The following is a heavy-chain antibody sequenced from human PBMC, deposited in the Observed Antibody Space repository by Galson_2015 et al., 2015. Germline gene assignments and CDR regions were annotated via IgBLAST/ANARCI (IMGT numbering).Heavy chain of an antibody. D-gene: IGHD6-13*01. CDR1: GFTFDDYA. V-gene: IGHV3-9*01. J-gene: IGHJ3*02. CDR2: ISWNSGSI. Sequence: SLRLSCAASGFTFDDYAMHWVRQAPGKGLEWVSGISWNSGSIGYADSVKGRFTISRDNAKNSLYLQMNSLRAEDTALYYCAKDISFSSSWYAFDIWGQGTMVTVSS. CDR3: AKDISFSSSWYAFDI.